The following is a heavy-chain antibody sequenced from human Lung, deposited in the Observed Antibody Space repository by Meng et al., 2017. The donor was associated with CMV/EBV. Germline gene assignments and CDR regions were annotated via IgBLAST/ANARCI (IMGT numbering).Heavy chain of an antibody. D-gene: IGHD2-8*01. CDR1: GFTFTTFW. CDR3: VRYANSQYGMDV. V-gene: IGHV3-7*01. Sequence: GGSLRLXCAASGFTFTTFWMTWVRQAPGKGLEWVANIKEDGSGQWYVDSVKGRFTISRDNAKKSVYLQMNSLRAEDTAVYYCVRYANSQYGMDVWGHGTTVTVSS. CDR2: IKEDGSGQ. J-gene: IGHJ6*02.